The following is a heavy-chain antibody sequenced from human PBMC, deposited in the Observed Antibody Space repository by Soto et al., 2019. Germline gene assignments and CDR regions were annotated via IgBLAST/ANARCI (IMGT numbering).Heavy chain of an antibody. J-gene: IGHJ6*02. CDR1: GASISVHSYY. V-gene: IGHV4-39*07. CDR2: SYYSGTT. CDR3: ARLGPTTVPTSYFTGNYNGMDV. D-gene: IGHD4-17*01. Sequence: SETLSLTCTVSGASISVHSYYWTWIRQPPGKGLEWIGSSYYSGTTYFNPSLKSRATISVDTSKNQFSLKLSSVTAADTAVYCCARLGPTTVPTSYFTGNYNGMDVWGQGTTVTVSS.